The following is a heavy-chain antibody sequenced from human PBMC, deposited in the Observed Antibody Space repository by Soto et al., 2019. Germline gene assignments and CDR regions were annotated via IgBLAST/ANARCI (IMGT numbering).Heavy chain of an antibody. CDR1: GFTFSSYA. CDR2: ISYDGSNK. CDR3: ARNLRLGELSFKRNYYYGMDV. V-gene: IGHV3-30-3*01. D-gene: IGHD3-16*02. J-gene: IGHJ6*02. Sequence: GGSLRLSCAASGFTFSSYAMHWVRQAPGKGLEWVAVISYDGSNKYYADSVKGRFTISRDNSKNTLYLQMNSLRAEDTAVYYCARNLRLGELSFKRNYYYGMDVWGQGTTVTVSS.